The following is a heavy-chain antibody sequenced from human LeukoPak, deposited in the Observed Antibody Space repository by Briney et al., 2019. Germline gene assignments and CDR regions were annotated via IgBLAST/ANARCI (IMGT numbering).Heavy chain of an antibody. CDR2: IFSNHEK. V-gene: IGHV2-26*01. Sequence: FGPALVKPTETLTLTCTVSGFSLSNARVGVSWIRQPPGKALEWLAYIFSNHEKSYSTSLKSRLTISKDTSTSQVVLTMTNMDPVDTATYYCARITVGGYFDYWGQGTLAPVSS. CDR1: GFSLSNARVG. J-gene: IGHJ4*02. D-gene: IGHD1-26*01. CDR3: ARITVGGYFDY.